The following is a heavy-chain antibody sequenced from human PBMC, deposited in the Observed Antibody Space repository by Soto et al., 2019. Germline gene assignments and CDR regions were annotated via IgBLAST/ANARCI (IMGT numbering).Heavy chain of an antibody. CDR2: IKSKTDGGTT. CDR1: GFTFSNAW. CDR3: TTGNDIVVVVAAKGDY. Sequence: PGGSLRLSCAASGFTFSNAWMSWVRQAPGKGLEWVGRIKSKTDGGTTDYAAPVKGRFTISRDDSKNTLYLQMNSLKTEDTAVYYCTTGNDIVVVVAAKGDYWGQGTLVTVSS. J-gene: IGHJ4*02. D-gene: IGHD2-15*01. V-gene: IGHV3-15*01.